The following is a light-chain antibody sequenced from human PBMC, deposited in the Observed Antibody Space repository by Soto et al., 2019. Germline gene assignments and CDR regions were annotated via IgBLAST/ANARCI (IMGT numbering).Light chain of an antibody. CDR2: GAS. V-gene: IGKV3-15*01. Sequence: EIVMTQSPATLSVSPGERATLSCRASQSVSSNLAWYQQKPGQAPRLLIYGASTRATGIPARFSGSGSWTEFTLTISSLQSEDFAVYYCQQFFTFGPGTKVDIK. CDR1: QSVSSN. CDR3: QQFFT. J-gene: IGKJ3*01.